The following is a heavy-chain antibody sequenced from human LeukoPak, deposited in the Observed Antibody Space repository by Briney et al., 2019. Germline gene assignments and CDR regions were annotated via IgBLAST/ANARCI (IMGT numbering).Heavy chain of an antibody. CDR1: GFTFGDYD. V-gene: IGHV3-49*04. D-gene: IGHD3-3*01. CDR3: TRGAGYDFWSGRRLPGLDYYFYMDV. CDR2: IRSKAYGGIT. J-gene: IGHJ6*03. Sequence: GGSLRLSCTASGFTFGDYDMSWVRQAPGKGLEWISFIRSKAYGGITEYAASVKGRFTISRDDSKSIAILQMNSLKTEDTAVYYCTRGAGYDFWSGRRLPGLDYYFYMDVWGKGTTVTVSS.